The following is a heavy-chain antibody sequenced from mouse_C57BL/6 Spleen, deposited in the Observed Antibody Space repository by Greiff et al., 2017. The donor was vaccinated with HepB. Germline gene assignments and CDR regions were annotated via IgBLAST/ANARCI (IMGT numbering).Heavy chain of an antibody. Sequence: VQLQQPGAELVKPGASVKLSCKASGYTFTSYWMQWVKQRPGQGLEWIGEIDPSDSYINYNQKFKGKATMTVDTSSSTAFMQLSSLTSEDSAVYYCARNSYYFDYWGQGTTLTVSS. CDR1: GYTFTSYW. J-gene: IGHJ2*01. CDR3: ARNSYYFDY. CDR2: IDPSDSYI. V-gene: IGHV1-50*01.